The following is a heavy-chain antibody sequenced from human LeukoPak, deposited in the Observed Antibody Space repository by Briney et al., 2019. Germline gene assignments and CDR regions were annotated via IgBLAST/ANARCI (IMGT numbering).Heavy chain of an antibody. V-gene: IGHV4-34*01. Sequence: SETLSLTCAVYGGSFSGYYWSWLRQPPGKGLEWVGEINHSGSTNYNPSLKSRVTISVDTSKNQFSLKLSSVTAADTAVYYCARGRGGVRGLYYYYGMDVWGQGTTVTVSS. CDR3: ARGRGGVRGLYYYYGMDV. D-gene: IGHD3-10*01. CDR1: GGSFSGYY. CDR2: INHSGST. J-gene: IGHJ6*02.